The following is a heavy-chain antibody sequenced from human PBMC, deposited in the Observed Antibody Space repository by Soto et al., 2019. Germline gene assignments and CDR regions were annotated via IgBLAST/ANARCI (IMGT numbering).Heavy chain of an antibody. CDR3: AAARRGGNYFDY. V-gene: IGHV3-23*01. CDR2: ISGSGGST. D-gene: IGHD6-25*01. J-gene: IGHJ4*02. Sequence: EVQLLESGGGLVQPGGSPRLSCAASGFTFSSYAMSWVRQAPGKGLEWVSAISGSGGSTYYADSVKGRFTISRDNSKNTLYLQMNSLRAEDTAVYYCAAARRGGNYFDYWGQGTLVTVSS. CDR1: GFTFSSYA.